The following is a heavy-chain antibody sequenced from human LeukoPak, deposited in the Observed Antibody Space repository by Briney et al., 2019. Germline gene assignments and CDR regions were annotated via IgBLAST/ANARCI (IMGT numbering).Heavy chain of an antibody. V-gene: IGHV4-31*03. CDR2: IYYSGST. D-gene: IGHD3-22*01. CDR1: GGSISSGGYY. Sequence: SQTLSLTCTVSGGSISSGGYYWSWIRQHPGKGLEWIGYIYYSGSTYYNPSLKSRITTSVDTSKNQFSLKLSSVTAADTAVYYCARDHYDSSGYLFDPWGQGTLVTVSS. J-gene: IGHJ5*02. CDR3: ARDHYDSSGYLFDP.